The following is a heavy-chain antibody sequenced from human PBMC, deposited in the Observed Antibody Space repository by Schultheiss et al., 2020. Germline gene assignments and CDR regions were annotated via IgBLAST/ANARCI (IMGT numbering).Heavy chain of an antibody. V-gene: IGHV3-48*04. D-gene: IGHD3-22*01. J-gene: IGHJ6*02. CDR2: ISSSGSTI. CDR1: GFTFSSCR. CDR3: ARDDYYDSSGGPYYGMDV. Sequence: GGSLRLSCAASGFTFSSCRMTWVCQAAGKGLEWVSYISSSGSTIYYADSVKGRFTISRDNAKNSLYLQMNSLRAEDTAVYYCARDDYYDSSGGPYYGMDVWGQGTTVTVSS.